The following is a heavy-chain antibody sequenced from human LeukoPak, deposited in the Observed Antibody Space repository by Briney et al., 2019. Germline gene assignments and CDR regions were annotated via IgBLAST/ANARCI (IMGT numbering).Heavy chain of an antibody. Sequence: ASVKVSCKASGYTFTSYYMHWVRQAPGQGLEWMGIINPSGGSTSYAQKFQGRVTMTRDMSTSTVYMELSSLRSEDTAVYYCARANNPQLELGTIPQYYYYGMDVWGQGTTVTVSS. V-gene: IGHV1-46*01. J-gene: IGHJ6*02. CDR1: GYTFTSYY. CDR2: INPSGGST. D-gene: IGHD7-27*01. CDR3: ARANNPQLELGTIPQYYYYGMDV.